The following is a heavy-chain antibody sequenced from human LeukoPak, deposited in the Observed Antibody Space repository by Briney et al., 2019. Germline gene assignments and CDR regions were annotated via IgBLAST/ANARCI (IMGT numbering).Heavy chain of an antibody. CDR1: GFTFSSYA. D-gene: IGHD2-2*01. Sequence: GGSLRLSCAASGFTFSSYAMSWVRQAPGKGLEWVSAISGSGGSTYYADSVKGRFTISRDNSKNTLYLQMNSLRAEDTAVYHCAGDRLVVGGFDPWGQGTLVTVSS. J-gene: IGHJ5*02. V-gene: IGHV3-23*01. CDR2: ISGSGGST. CDR3: AGDRLVVGGFDP.